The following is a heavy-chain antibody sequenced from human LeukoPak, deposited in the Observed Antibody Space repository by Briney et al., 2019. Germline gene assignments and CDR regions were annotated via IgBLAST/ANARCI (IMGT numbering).Heavy chain of an antibody. CDR3: ARGGYGGNSVWWLDL. CDR2: INPNSGGT. J-gene: IGHJ5*02. D-gene: IGHD4-23*01. Sequence: GASVKVSCKASGYTFTGYYMHWVRQAPGQGLEWMGWINPNSGGTNYAQKFQGRVTMTRDTSISTAYMELSRLRSDDTAVYYCARGGYGGNSVWWLDLWGQGTLVTVYS. CDR1: GYTFTGYY. V-gene: IGHV1-2*02.